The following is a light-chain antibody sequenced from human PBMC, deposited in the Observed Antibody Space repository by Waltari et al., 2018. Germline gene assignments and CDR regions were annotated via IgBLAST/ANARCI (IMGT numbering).Light chain of an antibody. V-gene: IGKV4-1*01. CDR3: QQYYSTPPT. CDR1: QSVLYSSNNKND. J-gene: IGKJ1*01. Sequence: DIVMTQSQDSLAVSLGERATINCKSSQSVLYSSNNKNDLAWYQQKPGQTPKLLIYWASTREAVVPARFSGSRSGTDFTLTISSLQAEDVAVYYCQQYYSTPPTFGQGTKVEIK. CDR2: WAS.